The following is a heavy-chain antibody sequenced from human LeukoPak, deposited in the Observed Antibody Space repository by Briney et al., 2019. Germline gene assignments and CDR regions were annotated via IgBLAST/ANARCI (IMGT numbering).Heavy chain of an antibody. V-gene: IGHV3-30*18. CDR2: ISYDGSNK. J-gene: IGHJ4*02. CDR1: GFTFSSYG. Sequence: GRSLRLSCAASGFTFSSYGMQWVRQAPGKGLEWVAVISYDGSNKYYADSVKGRFTISRDNSKNTLYLQMNSLRAEDTAVYYCAKFPTLENYFDYWGQGTLVTVSP. CDR3: AKFPTLENYFDY. D-gene: IGHD1-1*01.